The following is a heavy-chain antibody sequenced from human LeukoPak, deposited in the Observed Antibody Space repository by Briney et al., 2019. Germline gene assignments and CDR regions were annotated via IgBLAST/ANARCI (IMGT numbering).Heavy chain of an antibody. CDR2: ISSSGSTK. Sequence: GGSPRLSCVVSGFTSEFTFSDFEMYWVRQAPGKGLEWVSYISSSGSTKYYADSVKGRFTISRDNAKNSLFLQMNSLRAEDTAVYYCATMTVASAFDYWGQGSLVTVSS. D-gene: IGHD4-23*01. CDR1: GFTSEFTFSDFE. CDR3: ATMTVASAFDY. V-gene: IGHV3-48*03. J-gene: IGHJ4*02.